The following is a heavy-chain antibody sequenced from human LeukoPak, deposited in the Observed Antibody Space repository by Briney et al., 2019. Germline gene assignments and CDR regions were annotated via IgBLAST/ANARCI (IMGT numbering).Heavy chain of an antibody. CDR3: ARDFSSGSYYGDYYFDY. J-gene: IGHJ4*02. D-gene: IGHD1-26*01. V-gene: IGHV3-7*01. Sequence: GGSLRLSCVASGFTFSSYWMSWVRQAPGKGPEWVANIKQDSGEIYYVDSVKGRFTISRDNAKNSLYLQMNSLRAEDTAVYYCARDFSSGSYYGDYYFDYWGQGTLVTVSS. CDR2: IKQDSGEI. CDR1: GFTFSSYW.